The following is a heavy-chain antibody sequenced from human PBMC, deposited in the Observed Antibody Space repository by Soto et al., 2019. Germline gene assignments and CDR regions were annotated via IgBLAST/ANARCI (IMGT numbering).Heavy chain of an antibody. CDR1: GFSFSSYG. J-gene: IGHJ4*02. CDR2: IWYDGSNK. V-gene: IGHV3-33*01. D-gene: IGHD3-10*01. CDR3: ARARARYRFGELLDY. Sequence: QVQLVESGGGVVQPGRSLRLSCAASGFSFSSYGMHWVRQAPGKGLEWVAVIWYDGSNKYYADSVKGRFTISRDNSKNTLFLQMNSVRAEDTAVYYCARARARYRFGELLDYWGQGTMVTVSS.